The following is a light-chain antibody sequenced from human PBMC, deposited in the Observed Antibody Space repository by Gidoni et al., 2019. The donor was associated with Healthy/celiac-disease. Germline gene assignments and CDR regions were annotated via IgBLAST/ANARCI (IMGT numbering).Light chain of an antibody. J-gene: IGLJ2*01. Sequence: SSDMTQDPAVSVALAQTVRITCQGDSLRSYYASWYQQKPGQAPVLVIYGKNNRPSGSPDRFSGSSSGNTASLTITGAQAEDEADHYCNSRDSSGNHRVVFGGGTKLTVL. V-gene: IGLV3-19*01. CDR3: NSRDSSGNHRVV. CDR2: GKN. CDR1: SLRSYY.